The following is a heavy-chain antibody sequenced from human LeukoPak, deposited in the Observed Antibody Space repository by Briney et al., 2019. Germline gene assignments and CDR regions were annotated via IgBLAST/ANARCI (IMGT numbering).Heavy chain of an antibody. CDR2: IYYSGST. V-gene: IGHV4-30-4*01. J-gene: IGHJ4*02. Sequence: SETLSLTCTVSGGSISSGDYYWSWIRQPPGKGLEWIGYIYYSGSTYYNPSLKSRVTISVDTSKNQFSLKLSSVTAADTAVYYCARHSRYYDYVWGSYRPYYFDYWGQGTLVAVSS. D-gene: IGHD3-16*02. CDR1: GGSISSGDYY. CDR3: ARHSRYYDYVWGSYRPYYFDY.